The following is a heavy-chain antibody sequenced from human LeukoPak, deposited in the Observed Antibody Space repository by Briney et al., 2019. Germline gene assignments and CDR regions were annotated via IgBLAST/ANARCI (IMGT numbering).Heavy chain of an antibody. V-gene: IGHV3-30*18. Sequence: GGSLRLSCAASGFTFSSYGMHWVRQAPGKGLEWVAVISYYGSNKYYADSVKGRFTISRDNSKNTLYLQMNSLRAEDTAVYYCAKDLRGYSYGYYYYYYMDVWGKGTTVTVSS. CDR2: ISYYGSNK. CDR1: GFTFSSYG. J-gene: IGHJ6*03. D-gene: IGHD5-18*01. CDR3: AKDLRGYSYGYYYYYYMDV.